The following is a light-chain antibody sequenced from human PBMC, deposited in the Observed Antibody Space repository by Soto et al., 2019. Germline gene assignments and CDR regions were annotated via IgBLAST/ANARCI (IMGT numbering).Light chain of an antibody. Sequence: DIVMTQARLSLPVTPGEPASISCRSSHSLLHSNGYNYLDWYLQKPGQSPQLLIYLGSNRASGVPDRFSGSGSGTDFTLKISRVEAEDVGVYYCMQPLQSWTFGQGTKVDI. V-gene: IGKV2-28*01. J-gene: IGKJ1*01. CDR2: LGS. CDR1: HSLLHSNGYNY. CDR3: MQPLQSWT.